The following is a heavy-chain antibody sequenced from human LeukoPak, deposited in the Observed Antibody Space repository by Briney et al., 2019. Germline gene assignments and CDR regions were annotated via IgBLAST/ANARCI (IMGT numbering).Heavy chain of an antibody. CDR2: IYYSGST. CDR1: GGSLSSYY. CDR3: ARGGTAVIAPYAFDI. J-gene: IGHJ3*02. V-gene: IGHV4-59*01. D-gene: IGHD4-23*01. Sequence: SETLSLTCIVSGGSLSSYYWSWIRQPPGKGLEWIGYIYYSGSTNCNPSVKSRVAMSVDTSKKQFSLKLSSLTAADTAVYYCARGGTAVIAPYAFDIWGQGTMVTVSS.